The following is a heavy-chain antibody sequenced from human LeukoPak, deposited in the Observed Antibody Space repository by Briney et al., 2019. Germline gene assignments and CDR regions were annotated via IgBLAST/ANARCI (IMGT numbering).Heavy chain of an antibody. J-gene: IGHJ4*02. CDR3: ARGSGCSSGWSKGYFDY. Sequence: GGSLRLSCAASGFIFRNYIMHWVRQAPGKGLEWVAVISCDGNNKYYADSVKGRFTISRDNSKNTLFLQMNSLRVEDTAVYYCARGSGCSSGWSKGYFDYWGQGTLVTVSS. V-gene: IGHV3-30-3*01. D-gene: IGHD6-19*01. CDR2: ISCDGNNK. CDR1: GFIFRNYI.